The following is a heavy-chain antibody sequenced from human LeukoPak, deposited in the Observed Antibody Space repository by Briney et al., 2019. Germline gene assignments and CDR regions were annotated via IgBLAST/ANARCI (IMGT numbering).Heavy chain of an antibody. CDR3: AREFCSGGGCYYYGMDV. CDR1: GGSFSKYV. J-gene: IGHJ6*02. CDR2: IIPIFGKA. Sequence: ASVKVSCKASGGSFSKYVISWVRQAPGQGLEWMGGIIPIFGKANFTQKLQGRVTISADVSTSTVYMELSSLRSDDTAIYYCAREFCSGGGCYYYGMDVWGQGTTVTVS. V-gene: IGHV1-69*13. D-gene: IGHD2-15*01.